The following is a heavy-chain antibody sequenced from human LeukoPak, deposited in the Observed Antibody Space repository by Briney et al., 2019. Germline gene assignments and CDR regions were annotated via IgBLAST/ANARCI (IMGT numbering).Heavy chain of an antibody. CDR3: ARDRVMTMVRGPFDY. CDR2: IKQDGSEK. Sequence: PGGALRLSWAASGFTFSSYWMGLVRQAPGEGLEGGANIKQDGSEKYYVDSVKGRFTISRDNAKNSLYLQMNSLRAEDTAVYYCARDRVMTMVRGPFDYWGQGTLVTVSS. D-gene: IGHD3-10*01. CDR1: GFTFSSYW. J-gene: IGHJ4*02. V-gene: IGHV3-7*01.